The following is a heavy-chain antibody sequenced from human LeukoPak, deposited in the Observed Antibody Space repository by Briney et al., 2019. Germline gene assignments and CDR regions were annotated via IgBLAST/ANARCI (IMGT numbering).Heavy chain of an antibody. CDR3: AREYCTNGVCYYNWFDP. D-gene: IGHD2-8*01. V-gene: IGHV1-2*02. CDR2: INPNSGGT. CDR1: GYTFTGYY. Sequence: ASVKVSCKASGYTFTGYYMHWVRQAPGQGLEWMGWINPNSGGTNYAQKFQGRVTMTRDTSISTAYMELSRLRSDDTAVYYCAREYCTNGVCYYNWFDPGAREPWSPSPQ. J-gene: IGHJ5*02.